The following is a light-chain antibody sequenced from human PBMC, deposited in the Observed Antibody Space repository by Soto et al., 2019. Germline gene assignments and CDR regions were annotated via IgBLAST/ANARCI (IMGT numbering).Light chain of an antibody. CDR2: GTS. Sequence: EFVLTQSPGTLSLSPGERATLSCRASQSVASSYLGWYQQKLGQAPRLLIYGTSSRATGVPDRFSGSGSGTDFTLTISRLEPEDFAVYYCQQYVNSRWTFGRGTKWISN. J-gene: IGKJ1*01. V-gene: IGKV3-20*01. CDR1: QSVASSY. CDR3: QQYVNSRWT.